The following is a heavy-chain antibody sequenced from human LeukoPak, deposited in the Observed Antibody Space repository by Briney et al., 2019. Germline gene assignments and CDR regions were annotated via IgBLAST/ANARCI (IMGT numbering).Heavy chain of an antibody. CDR2: IYHSGST. V-gene: IGHV4-4*02. Sequence: SETLSLTCAVSGGSISSSNWWSWVRQPPGKGLEWIGEIYHSGSTNYNPSLKSRVTISVEKSMNQFSLKLSSVTAADTAVYYCARVGLYYYDSSGYYYFDYWGQGTLVTVSS. J-gene: IGHJ4*02. CDR1: GGSISSSNW. CDR3: ARVGLYYYDSSGYYYFDY. D-gene: IGHD3-22*01.